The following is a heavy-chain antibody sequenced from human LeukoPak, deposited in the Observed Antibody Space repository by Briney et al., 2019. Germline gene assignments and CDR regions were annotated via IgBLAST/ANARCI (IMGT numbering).Heavy chain of an antibody. D-gene: IGHD2-2*01. V-gene: IGHV2-5*01. CDR2: IYWNDDK. CDR3: VHSVPGDKIQYYFYYMDV. J-gene: IGHJ6*03. CDR1: GFSLTTSGVG. Sequence: SGPTLVKPTQTLTLTCTFSGFSLTTSGVGVGWIRQPPGKALEWVALIYWNDDKYYSPSLESRLTISKDTSKNQVVLTMINVDPVDTATYCVHSVPGDKIQYYFYYMDVWGNGTTVTISS.